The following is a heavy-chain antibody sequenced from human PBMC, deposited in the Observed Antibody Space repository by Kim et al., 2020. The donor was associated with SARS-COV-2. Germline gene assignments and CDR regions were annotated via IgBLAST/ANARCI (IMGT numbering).Heavy chain of an antibody. CDR2: IIPLLGTT. CDR1: AGDFSAYA. Sequence: SVKVSCKASAGDFSAYAFSWVRQAPGQGLEWVGGIIPLLGTTDFAQKFQGRVTITADEPTSTTYMELISLRSDDTAMYYCASSTTKEDAFDIWGQGTMVTVSS. CDR3: ASSTTKEDAFDI. V-gene: IGHV1-69*13. D-gene: IGHD2-2*01. J-gene: IGHJ3*02.